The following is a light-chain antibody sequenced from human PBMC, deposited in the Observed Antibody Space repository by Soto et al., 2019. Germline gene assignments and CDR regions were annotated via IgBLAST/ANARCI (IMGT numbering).Light chain of an antibody. V-gene: IGLV2-8*01. CDR2: EVS. CDR1: SGDVGGYNY. CDR3: SSYSGSNNLV. Sequence: QSALTQPPSASGSPGQSVTISCTGTSGDVGGYNYVSWYQQHPGKAPTLMISEVSERPSGVPDRFSGSKSGNTASLTVSGLQAEDEADYYCSSYSGSNNLVFGGGTKLTVL. J-gene: IGLJ3*02.